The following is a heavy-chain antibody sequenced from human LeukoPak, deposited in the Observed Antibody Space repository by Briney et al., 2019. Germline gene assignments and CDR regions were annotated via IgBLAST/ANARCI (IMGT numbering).Heavy chain of an antibody. Sequence: GGSLRLSCAASGFTFSAYGMNWVRQAPGKGLEWVSSISGGRDSAYYADSVKGRFTISRDNSKNTLFLQMNSLRVEDTAVYYCAKGVLWGSDWYLDYWGQGTLVTVSS. D-gene: IGHD6-19*01. CDR1: GFTFSAYG. CDR3: AKGVLWGSDWYLDY. CDR2: ISGGRDSA. J-gene: IGHJ4*02. V-gene: IGHV3-23*01.